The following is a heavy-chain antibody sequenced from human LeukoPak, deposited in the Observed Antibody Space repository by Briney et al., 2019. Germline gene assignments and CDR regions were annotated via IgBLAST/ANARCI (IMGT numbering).Heavy chain of an antibody. Sequence: SETLSLTSTVSGGSISSYYWSWIRQPPGKGLEWIGYIYYSGSTNYNPSLKSRVTISVDTSKNQFSLKLSSVTAADTAVYYCALGSVPATYYYYYMDVWGKGTTVTVSS. D-gene: IGHD2-2*01. CDR3: ALGSVPATYYYYYMDV. CDR2: IYYSGST. J-gene: IGHJ6*03. V-gene: IGHV4-59*01. CDR1: GGSISSYY.